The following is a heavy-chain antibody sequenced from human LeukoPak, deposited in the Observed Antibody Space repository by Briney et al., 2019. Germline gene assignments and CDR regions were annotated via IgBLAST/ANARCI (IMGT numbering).Heavy chain of an antibody. J-gene: IGHJ4*02. CDR1: GFSFSTYG. V-gene: IGHV3-48*01. Sequence: GGSLSLSCAASGFSFSTYGLNWVRQAPGKGLEGVSYISSSGSPIYYADSVRGRFTISRDNAKNSLYLQMHSLRAEDTAVYYCARDLRGNSYGSVDFWGQGTLVTVSS. CDR2: ISSSGSPI. D-gene: IGHD5-18*01. CDR3: ARDLRGNSYGSVDF.